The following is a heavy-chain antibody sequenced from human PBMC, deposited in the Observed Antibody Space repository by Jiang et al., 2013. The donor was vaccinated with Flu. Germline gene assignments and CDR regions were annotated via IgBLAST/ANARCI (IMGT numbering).Heavy chain of an antibody. V-gene: IGHV3-74*01. Sequence: VQLVESGGGLVQPGGALRLSCAASGFTFSRYWINWVRQAPGKGLVWVSRINSDGSTSSHADSVKGRFTISRDNAKNTLYLQMNSLRAEDTAVYYCAREVEDIVVAGARTPYYYYYMDVWGKGTTVIVSS. CDR2: INSDGSTS. CDR1: GFTFSRYW. J-gene: IGHJ6*03. CDR3: AREVEDIVVAGARTPYYYYYMDV. D-gene: IGHD2-2*01.